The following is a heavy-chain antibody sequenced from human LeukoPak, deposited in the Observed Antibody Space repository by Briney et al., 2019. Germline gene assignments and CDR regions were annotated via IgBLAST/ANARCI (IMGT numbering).Heavy chain of an antibody. Sequence: ASVKVSCKASGYTFTSYYMHWVRQAPGQGLEWMGIINPSGDSTNYAQNFQGRVTMTRDTSTSTVYMELSSLRFEDTAVYYCARARTGGDYDYWGQGTLVTVSS. CDR1: GYTFTSYY. CDR2: INPSGDST. D-gene: IGHD4-17*01. CDR3: ARARTGGDYDY. V-gene: IGHV1-46*01. J-gene: IGHJ4*02.